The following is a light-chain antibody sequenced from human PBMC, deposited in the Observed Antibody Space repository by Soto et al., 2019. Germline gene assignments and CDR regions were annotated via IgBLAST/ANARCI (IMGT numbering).Light chain of an antibody. V-gene: IGLV1-47*01. J-gene: IGLJ3*02. Sequence: QSVLTQPPSASGTPGQRVTISWSGSSSNIGSNYVYWYQQLPGTAPKLLIYRNNQRPSGVPDRFSGSKSGTSASLAISGLRSEDEADYYCAAWDDSLNVFGGGTKLTVL. CDR2: RNN. CDR1: SSNIGSNY. CDR3: AAWDDSLNV.